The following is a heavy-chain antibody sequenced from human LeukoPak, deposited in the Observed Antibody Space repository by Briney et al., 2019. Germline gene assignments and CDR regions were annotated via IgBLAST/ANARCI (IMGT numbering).Heavy chain of an antibody. D-gene: IGHD2-8*02. V-gene: IGHV3-9*01. Sequence: PGGSLRLSCAASGFTFDDYAMHWVRQAPGKGLEWVSSISWNSGSIGYADSVKGRFTISRDNAKNSLYLQMNSLRAEGTALYYCAKVRTGGDYFDYWGQGTLVTVSS. CDR3: AKVRTGGDYFDY. CDR2: ISWNSGSI. J-gene: IGHJ4*02. CDR1: GFTFDDYA.